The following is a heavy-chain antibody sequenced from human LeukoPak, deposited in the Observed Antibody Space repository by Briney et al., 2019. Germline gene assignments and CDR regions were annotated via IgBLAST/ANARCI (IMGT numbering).Heavy chain of an antibody. CDR1: GFTFSNSW. D-gene: IGHD2-2*01. CDR3: VTSWPRHIDAFDI. CDR2: ISSDRSSI. V-gene: IGHV3-74*01. J-gene: IGHJ3*02. Sequence: SGGSLRLSCAASGFTFSNSWMHWVRQAPGRGLVWVSRISSDRSSINYADSVKGRFTISRDNAKNTLYLQMNSLRVEDTAVYYCVTSWPRHIDAFDIWGLGTMVTVSP.